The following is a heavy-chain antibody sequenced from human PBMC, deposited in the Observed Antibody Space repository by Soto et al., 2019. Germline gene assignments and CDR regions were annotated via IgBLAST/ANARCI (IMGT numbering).Heavy chain of an antibody. CDR3: ARDCSGGSCHAAFDI. CDR1: GGSISSGDYY. CDR2: IYYSGST. D-gene: IGHD2-15*01. Sequence: KPSDTLSLTCTVSGGSISSGDYYWSWIRQPPGKGLEWIGYIYYSGSTYYNPSLKSRVTISVDTAKNQFSLKVSSVTAADTAVYYCARDCSGGSCHAAFDIWGQGTMVTVSS. J-gene: IGHJ3*02. V-gene: IGHV4-30-4*02.